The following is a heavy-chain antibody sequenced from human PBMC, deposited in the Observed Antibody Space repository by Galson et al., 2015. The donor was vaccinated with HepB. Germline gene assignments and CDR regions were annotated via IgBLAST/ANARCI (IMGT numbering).Heavy chain of an antibody. CDR2: ISSSSSYI. J-gene: IGHJ6*02. CDR3: ARTYGSGDDYYYYGMDV. CDR1: GFTFSSYS. D-gene: IGHD3-10*01. V-gene: IGHV3-21*01. Sequence: SLRLSCAASGFTFSSYSMDWVRQAPGKGLEWVSSISSSSSYIYYADSVKGRFTISRDNAKNSLYLQMNSLRAEDTAVYYCARTYGSGDDYYYYGMDVWGQGTTVTVSS.